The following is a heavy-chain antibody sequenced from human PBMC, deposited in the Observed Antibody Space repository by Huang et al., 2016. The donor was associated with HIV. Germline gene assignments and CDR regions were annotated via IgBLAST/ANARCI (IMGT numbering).Heavy chain of an antibody. J-gene: IGHJ5*02. CDR2: IAYDGRNK. CDR1: GFTFTNYA. CDR3: ARSAVPGDGDWFDP. V-gene: IGHV3-30*04. D-gene: IGHD6-19*01. Sequence: QVQLVESGGGLVQPGRSLRLSCAASGFTFTNYAIHWVRQAQGRGREGVAFIAYDGRNKCYADSVKGRVTISRDNSKSTLYLLMNSLRVDDTALYYCARSAVPGDGDWFDPWGQGTLVTVSS.